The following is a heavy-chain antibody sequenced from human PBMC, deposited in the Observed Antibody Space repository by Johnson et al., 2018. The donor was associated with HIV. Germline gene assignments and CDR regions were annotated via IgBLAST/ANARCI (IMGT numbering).Heavy chain of an antibody. D-gene: IGHD3-10*01. Sequence: VQLVESGGGLVQPGRSLRLSCAASGCTFDDYAMHWVRQAPGKGLEWVSGISWNSGSIGYADSVKGRFTISRDNSKNTLYLQMNSRRAEDTAVYYCASSPRLNDAFDIWGQGTRVTVSS. CDR1: GCTFDDYA. J-gene: IGHJ3*02. CDR3: ASSPRLNDAFDI. V-gene: IGHV3-9*01. CDR2: ISWNSGSI.